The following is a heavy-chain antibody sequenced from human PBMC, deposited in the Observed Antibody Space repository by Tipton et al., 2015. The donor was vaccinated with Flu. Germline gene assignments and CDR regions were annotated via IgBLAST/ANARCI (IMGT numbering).Heavy chain of an antibody. CDR2: INHSGST. CDR3: ARVLQWELRRGWFDP. V-gene: IGHV4-34*01. CDR1: GGSFSGYY. Sequence: LRLSCAVYGGSFSGYYWSWIRQPPGKGLEWIGEINHSGSTYYNPSLKSRVTISVDTSKNQFSLKLSSVTAADTAVYYCARVLQWELRRGWFDPWGQGTLVTVSS. D-gene: IGHD1-26*01. J-gene: IGHJ5*02.